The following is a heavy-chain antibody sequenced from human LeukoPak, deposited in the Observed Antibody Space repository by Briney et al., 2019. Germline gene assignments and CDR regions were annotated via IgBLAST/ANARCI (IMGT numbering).Heavy chain of an antibody. CDR3: AKRNGF. V-gene: IGHV3-30*18. CDR1: GFTFSSYD. CDR2: ISYDGNNK. D-gene: IGHD1-1*01. Sequence: GGSLRLPCAASGFTFSSYDMHWVRQAPGKGLEWVAIISYDGNNKYYGDSVKGRFTISRDNSKNTLYLQMNSLRVEDTAVYYCAKRNGFWGQGTLVTVSS. J-gene: IGHJ4*02.